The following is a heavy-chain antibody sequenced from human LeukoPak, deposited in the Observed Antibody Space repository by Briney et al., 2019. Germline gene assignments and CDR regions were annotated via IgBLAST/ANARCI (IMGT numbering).Heavy chain of an antibody. Sequence: GGSLRLSCAASGFTVSSNYMSWVRQAPGKGLEWVSLIYSGGGTYYADSVKGRFTFSRDNSKNTLYLQMTSLRAEDTAVYYCARVNFAAAAMDVWGKGTTVTVSS. J-gene: IGHJ6*04. D-gene: IGHD6-13*01. CDR1: GFTVSSNY. CDR2: IYSGGGT. V-gene: IGHV3-66*02. CDR3: ARVNFAAAAMDV.